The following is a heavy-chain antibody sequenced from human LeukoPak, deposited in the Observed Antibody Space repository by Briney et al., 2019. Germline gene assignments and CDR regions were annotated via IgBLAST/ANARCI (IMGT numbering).Heavy chain of an antibody. J-gene: IGHJ4*02. D-gene: IGHD3-22*01. CDR3: ARGKWVTMIVVVSAPSIDY. Sequence: GGSLRLSCAASGFTFSSYAMSWVRQAPGKGLEWVSAISGSGGSTYYADSVKGRFTISRDNSKNTLYLQVNSLGAEDTAVYYCARGKWVTMIVVVSAPSIDYWGQGTLVTVSS. V-gene: IGHV3-23*01. CDR2: ISGSGGST. CDR1: GFTFSSYA.